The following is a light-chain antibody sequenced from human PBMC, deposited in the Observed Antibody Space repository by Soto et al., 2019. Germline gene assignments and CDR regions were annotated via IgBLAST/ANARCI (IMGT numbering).Light chain of an antibody. J-gene: IGKJ4*01. CDR1: QNIRTH. V-gene: IGKV3-11*01. CDR2: GAS. CDR3: QQRSDWPLT. Sequence: EIVLTQSPATLSLSPGERATLSCKASQNIRTHLAWYLQKPGQPPRLLIFGASNRATGIPARFIGSGSGTDFTLTISSLEPEECGLYYCQQRSDWPLTFGGGARVEVK.